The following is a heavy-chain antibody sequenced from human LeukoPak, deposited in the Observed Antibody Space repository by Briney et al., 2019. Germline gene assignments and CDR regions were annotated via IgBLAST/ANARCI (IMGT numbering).Heavy chain of an antibody. J-gene: IGHJ4*02. CDR3: ARWCDYVWGSYPEAPYYFDY. Sequence: SETLSLTCTVSGGSINSGGYYWSWIRQHPWKGLEWIGYIYHSGSTYYNPSLKSRVAISLDTSKNQFSLKLSSVTAADTAVYYCARWCDYVWGSYPEAPYYFDYWGQGTLVTVSS. V-gene: IGHV4-31*03. CDR2: IYHSGST. D-gene: IGHD3-16*02. CDR1: GGSINSGGYY.